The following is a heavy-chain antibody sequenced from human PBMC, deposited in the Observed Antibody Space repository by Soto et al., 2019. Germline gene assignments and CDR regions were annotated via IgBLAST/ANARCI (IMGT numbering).Heavy chain of an antibody. J-gene: IGHJ6*02. D-gene: IGHD2-15*01. Sequence: SPLDRSCRDSGGAFSSDAVSRVRQAPAQGLEWMGGIIPIFGTANYAQKFQGRVTITADESTSTAYMELSSLRSEDTAVYYGAVVVPATLYGMGVCGQGTTVTVSS. CDR3: AVVVPATLYGMGV. CDR2: IIPIFGTA. CDR1: GGAFSSDA. V-gene: IGHV1-69*01.